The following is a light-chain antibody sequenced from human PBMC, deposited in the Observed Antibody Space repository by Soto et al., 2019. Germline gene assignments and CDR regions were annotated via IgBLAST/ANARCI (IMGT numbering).Light chain of an antibody. CDR2: EGT. J-gene: IGLJ1*01. V-gene: IGLV2-23*01. CDR3: CSYGGSSNPYV. Sequence: QSALTQPASVSGSPGQSITISCAGATSDVGSSVLVSWYQQHPGKAPKLTIYEGTKRPSGVSNRFSGSKSGSTASLTISGLQAEDEADYYCCSYGGSSNPYVFGTGTKVTVL. CDR1: TSDVGSSVL.